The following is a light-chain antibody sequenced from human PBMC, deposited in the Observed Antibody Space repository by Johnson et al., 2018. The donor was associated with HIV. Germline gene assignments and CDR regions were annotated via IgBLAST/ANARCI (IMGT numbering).Light chain of an antibody. V-gene: IGLV1-51*01. Sequence: SVLTQPPSVSAAPGQKVTISCSGSSSNIGNNYVSWYQQLPGTAPKLLIYDNNKRPSGIPDRFSGSKSGTSATLGITGLQTGDEADYYCGTWDSSLSACYVFGTGTKVSV. J-gene: IGLJ1*01. CDR1: SSNIGNNY. CDR2: DNN. CDR3: GTWDSSLSACYV.